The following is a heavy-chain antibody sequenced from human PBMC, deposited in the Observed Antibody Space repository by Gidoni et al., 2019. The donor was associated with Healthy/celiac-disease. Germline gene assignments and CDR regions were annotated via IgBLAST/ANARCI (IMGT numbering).Heavy chain of an antibody. CDR3: ARARGQYYYDSSGYYGWFDP. CDR2: IYHSGST. D-gene: IGHD3-22*01. J-gene: IGHJ5*02. CDR1: GYSISSCYY. V-gene: IGHV4-38-2*01. Sequence: QVQLQESGPGLVKPSETLSLTCAAPGYSISSCYYWGWIRQPPGKGLEWIGSIYHSGSTYYNPSLKSRVTISVDTSKNQFSLKLSSVTAADTAVYYCARARGQYYYDSSGYYGWFDPWGQGTLVTVSS.